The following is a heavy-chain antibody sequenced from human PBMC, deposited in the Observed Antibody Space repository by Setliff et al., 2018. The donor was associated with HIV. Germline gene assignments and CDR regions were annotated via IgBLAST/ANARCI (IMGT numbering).Heavy chain of an antibody. CDR2: ISDTGDYI. V-gene: IGHV3-23*01. CDR1: AFTFNKYA. Sequence: PGGSLRLSCTASAFTFNKYAMAWVRQAPGKGLEWVSAISDTGDYIYYADSVKGRFTISRDNAADTVYLQMTGLRVEDTAVYYCAKGSGKITIYYYYMDVWGKGTTVTVSS. CDR3: AKGSGKITIYYYYMDV. D-gene: IGHD3-3*01. J-gene: IGHJ6*03.